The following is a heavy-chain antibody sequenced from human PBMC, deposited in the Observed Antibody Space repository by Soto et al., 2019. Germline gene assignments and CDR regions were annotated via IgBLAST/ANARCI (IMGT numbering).Heavy chain of an antibody. CDR3: ARVWGGAFDI. D-gene: IGHD3-10*01. V-gene: IGHV4-59*01. Sequence: TSETLSLTCTVFGGSISSYYWSWIRQPPGKGLEWIGYIYYSGSTNYNPSLKSRVTISVDTSKNQFSLKLSSVTAADTAVHYCARVWGGAFDIWGQGTMVTVSS. J-gene: IGHJ3*02. CDR1: GGSISSYY. CDR2: IYYSGST.